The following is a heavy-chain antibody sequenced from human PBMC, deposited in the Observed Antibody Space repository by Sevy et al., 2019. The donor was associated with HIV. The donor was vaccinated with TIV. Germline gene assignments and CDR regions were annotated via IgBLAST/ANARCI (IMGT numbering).Heavy chain of an antibody. Sequence: GGSLRLSCAASGFTFSSYSMNWVRQAPGKGLEWLSYISGSGTTIYYADSVKGRFTISRDNAKNSLYLQMNSLRAEDTAGYYCVRGATINWNYAWYFDLWGRGTLVTVSS. V-gene: IGHV3-48*01. J-gene: IGHJ2*01. CDR2: ISGSGTTI. CDR3: VRGATINWNYAWYFDL. D-gene: IGHD1-7*01. CDR1: GFTFSSYS.